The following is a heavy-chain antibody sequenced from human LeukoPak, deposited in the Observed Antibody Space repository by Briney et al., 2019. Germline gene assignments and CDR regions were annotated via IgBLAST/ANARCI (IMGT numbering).Heavy chain of an antibody. D-gene: IGHD3-9*01. V-gene: IGHV1-69*05. CDR1: GGTFSSYA. J-gene: IGHJ5*02. CDR2: IIPIFGTA. CDR3: ARVMENDILTGYSSWFDP. Sequence: PVKVSCKASGGTFSSYAISWVRQAPGQGLEWMGGIIPIFGTANYAQKFQGRVTITTDESTSTAYMELSSLRSEDTAVYYCARVMENDILTGYSSWFDPWGQGTLVTVSS.